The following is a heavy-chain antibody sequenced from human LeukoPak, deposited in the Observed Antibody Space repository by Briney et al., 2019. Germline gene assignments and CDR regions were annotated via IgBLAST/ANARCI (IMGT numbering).Heavy chain of an antibody. Sequence: SETLSLTCTVSGGSISGYYWSWIRQPPGQGLEWIGYIYYSGTTSYNPSLKSRVTISVDTSKNQFSLKLASVTAADTAVFYCARKHPSGYEDLWGQGTLVSVSS. J-gene: IGHJ5*02. V-gene: IGHV4-59*08. CDR1: GGSISGYY. CDR3: ARKHPSGYEDL. D-gene: IGHD3-22*01. CDR2: IYYSGTT.